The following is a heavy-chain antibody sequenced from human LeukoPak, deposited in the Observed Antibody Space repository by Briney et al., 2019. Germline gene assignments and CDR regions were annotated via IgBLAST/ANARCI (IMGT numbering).Heavy chain of an antibody. CDR3: ARQTSGGDAFDI. CDR1: GGSISSSSYY. Sequence: SETLSLTCTVSGGSISSSSYYWGWIRQPPGKGLEWIGSIYYSGSTNYNPSLKSRVTLSVDTSKNQFSLKLSSVTAADTAVYYCARQTSGGDAFDIWGQGTMVTVSS. D-gene: IGHD2-15*01. J-gene: IGHJ3*02. V-gene: IGHV4-39*01. CDR2: IYYSGST.